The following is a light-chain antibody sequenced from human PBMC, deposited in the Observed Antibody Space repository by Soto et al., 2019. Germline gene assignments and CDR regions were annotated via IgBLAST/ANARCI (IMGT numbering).Light chain of an antibody. J-gene: IGKJ1*01. Sequence: DIQVTQSPPTLCASVGDRVTISCLASQTISTWMAWYQQKPGKAPKLLIYDASSLESGVPSRFSGSGSGTEFTLTISSLQPDDFATYYCQQYNSYSRTFGQGTKVDIK. CDR2: DAS. CDR1: QTISTW. V-gene: IGKV1-5*01. CDR3: QQYNSYSRT.